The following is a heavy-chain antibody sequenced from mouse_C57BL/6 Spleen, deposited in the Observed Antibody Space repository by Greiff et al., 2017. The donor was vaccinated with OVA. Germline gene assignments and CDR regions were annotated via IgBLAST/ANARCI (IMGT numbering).Heavy chain of an antibody. CDR2: IHPNSGST. D-gene: IGHD1-1*01. V-gene: IGHV1-64*01. Sequence: QVHVKQSGAELVKPGASVKLSCKASGYTFTSYWMHWVKQRPGQGLEWIGMIHPNSGSTNYNEKFKSKATLTVDKSSSTAYMQLSSLTSEDSAVYYCAREGLDGSSSAWFAYWGQGTLVTVSA. J-gene: IGHJ3*01. CDR3: AREGLDGSSSAWFAY. CDR1: GYTFTSYW.